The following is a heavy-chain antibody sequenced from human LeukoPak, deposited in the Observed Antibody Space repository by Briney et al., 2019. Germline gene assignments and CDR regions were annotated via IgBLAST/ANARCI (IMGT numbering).Heavy chain of an antibody. Sequence: SETLSLTCAVYGGSFSGYYWTWIRQPPGKGLEWIGSIYYSGSTYYNPSLKSRVTISVDTSKNQFSLKLSSVTAADTAVYYCARDYYDSPFDPWGQGTLVTVSS. CDR2: IYYSGST. J-gene: IGHJ5*02. D-gene: IGHD3-22*01. CDR3: ARDYYDSPFDP. CDR1: GGSFSGYY. V-gene: IGHV4-34*01.